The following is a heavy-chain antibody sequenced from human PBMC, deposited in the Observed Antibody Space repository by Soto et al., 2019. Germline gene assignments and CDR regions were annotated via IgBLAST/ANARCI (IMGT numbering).Heavy chain of an antibody. D-gene: IGHD6-19*01. V-gene: IGHV2-5*02. CDR1: GFSLSTSGVG. CDR2: IYWDDDK. J-gene: IGHJ4*02. Sequence: QITLKESGPTLVKPTQTLTLTCTFSGFSLSTSGVGVGWIRQPPGKALEWLALIYWDDDKRYSPSLKSRLTITKDTSKNQVVLTMTNRDPVDTATYYCARQYSSGWSRGGNFDYWGQGTLVTVSS. CDR3: ARQYSSGWSRGGNFDY.